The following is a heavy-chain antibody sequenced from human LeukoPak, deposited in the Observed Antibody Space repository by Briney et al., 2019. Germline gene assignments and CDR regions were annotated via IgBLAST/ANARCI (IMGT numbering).Heavy chain of an antibody. D-gene: IGHD3-10*01. J-gene: IGHJ5*02. V-gene: IGHV1-69*02. Sequence: SVKVSCKASGGTFSGYTISWVRQAPGQGLEWMGRIIPILGIANYAQKFQGRVTITADKSTSTAYMELSSLRSEDTAVYYCARGSTNYYGSGSSPPFIWFDPWGQGTLVTVSS. CDR2: IIPILGIA. CDR3: ARGSTNYYGSGSSPPFIWFDP. CDR1: GGTFSGYT.